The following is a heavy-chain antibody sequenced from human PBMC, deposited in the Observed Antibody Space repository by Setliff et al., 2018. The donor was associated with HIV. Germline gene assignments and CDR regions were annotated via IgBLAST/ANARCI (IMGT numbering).Heavy chain of an antibody. J-gene: IGHJ4*02. Sequence: SGPTLVNPTQTLTLTCTFSGFSLSTNGVGVSWIRQPPGKALEWLAHIFSNDEKSYSTSLKSRLTISKDTSKSQVVLTMTNMVPVDTATYYCARPTYYYGSGSYYYFDYWGQGTLVTVSS. V-gene: IGHV2-26*01. CDR1: GFSLSTNGVG. CDR3: ARPTYYYGSGSYYYFDY. CDR2: IFSNDEK. D-gene: IGHD3-10*01.